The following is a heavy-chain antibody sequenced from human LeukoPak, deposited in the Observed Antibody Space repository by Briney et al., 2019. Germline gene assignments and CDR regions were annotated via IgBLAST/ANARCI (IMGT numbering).Heavy chain of an antibody. CDR2: ISGRSDNT. J-gene: IGHJ4*02. CDR3: AKWGDYDVLTGYYVSDF. D-gene: IGHD3-9*01. CDR1: GFIFSNYA. V-gene: IGHV3-23*01. Sequence: GASLRLSCAASGFIFSNYAMYWVRQAPGKGLEWVSAISGRSDNTYYADSVKGRFTLSRDSSKNTLYLQMNSLRADDTAVYYCAKWGDYDVLTGYYVSDFWGQGTLVTVCS.